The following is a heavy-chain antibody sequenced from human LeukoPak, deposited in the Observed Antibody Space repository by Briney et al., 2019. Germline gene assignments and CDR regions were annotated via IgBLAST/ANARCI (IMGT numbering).Heavy chain of an antibody. Sequence: GGSLRLSCAASGFTFSSYTMDWVRQAPGKGLEWVSSISSGSGYIYYADSVRGRFTISRDNAKNSLYLQMNSLRAEDTAVYYCAGGSYYDAWGQGTLVTVSS. V-gene: IGHV3-21*01. CDR1: GFTFSSYT. D-gene: IGHD3-10*01. CDR2: ISSGSGYI. CDR3: AGGSYYDA. J-gene: IGHJ4*02.